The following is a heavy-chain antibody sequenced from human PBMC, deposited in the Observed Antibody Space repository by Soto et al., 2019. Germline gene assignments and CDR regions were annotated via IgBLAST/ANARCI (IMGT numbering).Heavy chain of an antibody. Sequence: SETLSLTCSFSGDSVTSHYLTWIRQSPEKGLEWIGYMHYTGFSHYNPSLKSRLTISVDRSKNQFTLKQTSVTVADTAVYYCARGGAGSYYYYMDVWGKGTTVTVSS. V-gene: IGHV4-59*02. CDR3: ARGGAGSYYYYMDV. CDR1: GDSVTSHY. D-gene: IGHD5-12*01. CDR2: MHYTGFS. J-gene: IGHJ6*03.